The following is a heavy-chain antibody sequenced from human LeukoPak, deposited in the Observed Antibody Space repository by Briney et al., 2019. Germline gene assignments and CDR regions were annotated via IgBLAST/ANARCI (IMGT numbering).Heavy chain of an antibody. CDR3: ARDPYCTSTTCYASGTYFDY. CDR1: GFTFSNYW. J-gene: IGHJ4*02. CDR2: INSDGSST. V-gene: IGHV3-74*01. Sequence: GGSLRLSCAASGFTFSNYWMHWVRQAPGKGLVWVSRINSDGSSTGYADFVKGRFTISRDNSKDRLYLDMNSLRAEDTAVYYCARDPYCTSTTCYASGTYFDYWGQGTLVTVSS. D-gene: IGHD2-2*01.